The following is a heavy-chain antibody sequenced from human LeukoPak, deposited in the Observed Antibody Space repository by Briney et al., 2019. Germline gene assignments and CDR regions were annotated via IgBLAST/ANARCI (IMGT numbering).Heavy chain of an antibody. CDR2: ISVIGCNT. CDR3: AKDDEASCSSTSCYKWFDP. Sequence: GWSLPLSRPGSGCILRRYAMSGVRPAPCKGLEWVASISVIGCNTYYADSAKGRFTISRDNSKNTLYLQMNSLRAEDTAVYYCAKDDEASCSSTSCYKWFDPWGQGTLVTVSS. CDR1: GCILRRYA. D-gene: IGHD2-2*02. V-gene: IGHV3-23*01. J-gene: IGHJ5*02.